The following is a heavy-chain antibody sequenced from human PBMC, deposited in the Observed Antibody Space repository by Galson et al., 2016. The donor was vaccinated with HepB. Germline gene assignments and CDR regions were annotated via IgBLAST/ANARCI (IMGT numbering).Heavy chain of an antibody. CDR3: ARGGEYYDSSGSYFWYFDV. D-gene: IGHD3-22*01. Sequence: SETLSLTCTVSGGSVSSGSDYWSWIRQPPGKGLEWIGYIYSSGSTNYNPSLKSRVTISADTSKKLFSLKLTSVTGPDTAVYYCARGGEYYDSSGSYFWYFDVWGRGTLVTVSS. CDR1: GGSVSSGSDY. CDR2: IYSSGST. J-gene: IGHJ2*01. V-gene: IGHV4-61*01.